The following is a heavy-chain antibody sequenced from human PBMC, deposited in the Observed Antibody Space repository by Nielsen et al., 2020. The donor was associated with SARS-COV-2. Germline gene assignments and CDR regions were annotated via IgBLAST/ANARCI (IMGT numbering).Heavy chain of an antibody. J-gene: IGHJ4*02. D-gene: IGHD3-9*01. V-gene: IGHV1-18*04. CDR1: GYTFTSYG. Sequence: ASVKVSCKASGYTFTSYGISWVRQAPGQGLEWMGWISAYNGNTNYAQKLQGRVTMTTDTSTSTAYMELRSLRSDDTAVYYCARIVPYDILTGYYNFDYWGQGILVTVSS. CDR3: ARIVPYDILTGYYNFDY. CDR2: ISAYNGNT.